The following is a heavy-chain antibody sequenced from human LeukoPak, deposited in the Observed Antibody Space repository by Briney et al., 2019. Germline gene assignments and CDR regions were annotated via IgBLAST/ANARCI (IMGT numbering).Heavy chain of an antibody. D-gene: IGHD2-15*01. J-gene: IGHJ5*02. CDR3: AASPYCSGAVCPPP. CDR1: RFTFSSFA. Sequence: GGSLRLPCAASRFTFSSFAMNWVRQAPGKGLEWVSYISSSSSTIYYADSVKGRFTISRDNAKNSLFLQMNSLRDEDTAVYYCAASPYCSGAVCPPPWGQGTLVTVSS. CDR2: ISSSSSTI. V-gene: IGHV3-48*02.